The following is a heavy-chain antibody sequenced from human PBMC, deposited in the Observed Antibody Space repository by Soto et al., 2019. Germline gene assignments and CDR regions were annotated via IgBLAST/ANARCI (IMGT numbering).Heavy chain of an antibody. V-gene: IGHV3-48*02. D-gene: IGHD6-13*01. CDR2: ISSSSSTI. CDR1: GFTFSSYS. CDR3: AGEDEAAGTVYAFDI. J-gene: IGHJ3*02. Sequence: VGSLRLSCAASGFTFSSYSMNWVRQAPGKGLEWVSYISSSSSTIYYADSVKGRFTISRDNAKNSLYLQMNSLRDEDTAVYYCAGEDEAAGTVYAFDIWGQGTMVTVSS.